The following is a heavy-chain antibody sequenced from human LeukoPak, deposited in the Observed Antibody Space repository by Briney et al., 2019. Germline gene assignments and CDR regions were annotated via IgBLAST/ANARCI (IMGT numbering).Heavy chain of an antibody. CDR2: INHSGST. Sequence: SETLSLTCAVYGGSFSGYYWSWIRQPPGKGLEWIGEINHSGSTNYNPSLKSRVTISVDTSKNQFSLRLSSVTAADTAVYYCARQACKKGACFYYFDYHMDVWGKGTTVTISS. J-gene: IGHJ6*03. CDR1: GGSFSGYY. CDR3: ARQACKKGACFYYFDYHMDV. D-gene: IGHD2-21*02. V-gene: IGHV4-34*01.